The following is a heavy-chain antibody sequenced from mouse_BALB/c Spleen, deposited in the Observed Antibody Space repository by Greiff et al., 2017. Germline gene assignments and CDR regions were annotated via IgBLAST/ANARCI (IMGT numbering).Heavy chain of an antibody. CDR1: GYSFTGYY. CDR3: ARNYGDDGAFDY. Sequence: EVQLQQSGPDLVKPGASVKISCKASGYSFTGYYMRWVKQSHGKSFEWSGRVKPNNGGTSYNQKFKSKAILTVDTSSSTAYMELHSVTSEDSAVYYCARNYGDDGAFDYWGQGTTLTVSS. D-gene: IGHD2-2*01. V-gene: IGHV1S30*01. J-gene: IGHJ2*01. CDR2: VKPNNGGT.